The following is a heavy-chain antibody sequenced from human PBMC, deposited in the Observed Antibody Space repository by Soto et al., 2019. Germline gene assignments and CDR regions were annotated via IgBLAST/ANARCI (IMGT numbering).Heavy chain of an antibody. CDR2: IKQDGSEK. CDR1: GFTFSSYW. Sequence: PGGSLILSCAASGFTFSSYWMSWVRQAPGKGLEWVANIKQDGSEKYYVDSVKGRFTISRDNAKNSLYLQMNSLRAEDTAVYYCARTYYDFWSGTPNPHYMDVWGKGTTVTVSS. CDR3: ARTYYDFWSGTPNPHYMDV. J-gene: IGHJ6*03. D-gene: IGHD3-3*01. V-gene: IGHV3-7*01.